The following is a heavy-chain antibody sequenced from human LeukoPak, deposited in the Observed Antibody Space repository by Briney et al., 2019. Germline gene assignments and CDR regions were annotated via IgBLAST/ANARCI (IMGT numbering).Heavy chain of an antibody. J-gene: IGHJ4*02. Sequence: PSETLSLTCAVYGGSFSGYYWSWIRQPAGKGLEWIGRIYSSGITNYNPSLKSRVTMSVDTSKNQFSLKLTSVTAADTAVYFCARMYSGTYGGIDYWGQGTLVSVSS. D-gene: IGHD1-26*01. CDR1: GGSFSGYY. V-gene: IGHV4-59*10. CDR2: IYSSGIT. CDR3: ARMYSGTYGGIDY.